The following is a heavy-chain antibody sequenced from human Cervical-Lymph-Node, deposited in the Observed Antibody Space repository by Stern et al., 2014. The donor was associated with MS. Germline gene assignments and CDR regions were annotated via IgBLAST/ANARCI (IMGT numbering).Heavy chain of an antibody. J-gene: IGHJ6*01. Sequence: EVQLVESGGGLVQPGGSLRLSCAGFNFRSYWMHWVRQAPGKGLAWVACINSDGSRRYAYSVKGRFTISRDNAKNTMYLQMSSLRVEDTAVYYCARGVVSVSTLGDYYYGMDVWGQGTTVTVSS. CDR1: FNFRSYW. V-gene: IGHV3-74*01. CDR3: ARGVVSVSTLGDYYYGMDV. D-gene: IGHD2-2*01. CDR2: INSDGSR.